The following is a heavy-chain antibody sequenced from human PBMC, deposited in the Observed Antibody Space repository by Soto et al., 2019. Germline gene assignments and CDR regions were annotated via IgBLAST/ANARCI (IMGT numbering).Heavy chain of an antibody. V-gene: IGHV1-69*13. CDR1: GGTFSSYA. CDR2: IIPIFGTA. D-gene: IGHD2-21*02. J-gene: IGHJ5*02. Sequence: EASVKVSCKASGGTFSSYAISWVRQAPGQGLEWMGGIIPIFGTANYAQKFQGRVTITADESTSTAYMELSSLRSEDTAVYYCARHLSGYCGGDCYSPGWFDPWGQGTLVTVSS. CDR3: ARHLSGYCGGDCYSPGWFDP.